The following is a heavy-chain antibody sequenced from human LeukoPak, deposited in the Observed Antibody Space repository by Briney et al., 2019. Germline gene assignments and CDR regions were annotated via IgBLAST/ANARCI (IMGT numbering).Heavy chain of an antibody. Sequence: GGSLRLSCAASGFTFSSYEMNWVRQAPGKGLEWVSYISSSGSTIYYADSVKGRFTISRDNAKNSLYLQMNSLRAEDTAVYYCARVMNVAVAGTGASLRGWFDPWGQGTLVTVSS. CDR1: GFTFSSYE. CDR3: ARVMNVAVAGTGASLRGWFDP. D-gene: IGHD6-19*01. CDR2: ISSSGSTI. J-gene: IGHJ5*02. V-gene: IGHV3-48*03.